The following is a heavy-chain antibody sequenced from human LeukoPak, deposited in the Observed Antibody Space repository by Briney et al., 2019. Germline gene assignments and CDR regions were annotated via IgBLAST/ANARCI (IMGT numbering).Heavy chain of an antibody. CDR2: IYYSGST. CDR3: ARSAGGQQLVHWFDP. D-gene: IGHD6-13*01. J-gene: IGHJ5*02. CDR1: GGSISSGDYY. Sequence: SETLSLTCTVSGGSISSGDYYWSWIRQPPGKGLEWLGCIYYSGSTYYNPSLKSRVTISVDTSKNQFSLKLSSVTAADTAVYYCARSAGGQQLVHWFDPWGQGTLVTVSS. V-gene: IGHV4-30-4*01.